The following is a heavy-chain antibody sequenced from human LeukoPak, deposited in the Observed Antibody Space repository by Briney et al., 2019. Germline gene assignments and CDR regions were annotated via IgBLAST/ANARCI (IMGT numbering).Heavy chain of an antibody. Sequence: SSETLSLTCAVSGGSISSGGYSWSWIRQPPGKGLEWIGYIYHSGSTNYNPSLKSRVTISVDTSKNQFSLKLSSVTAADTAVYYCARRKAHSSGWYPFDYWGQGTLVTVSS. CDR2: IYHSGST. J-gene: IGHJ4*02. D-gene: IGHD6-19*01. CDR3: ARRKAHSSGWYPFDY. V-gene: IGHV4-30-2*01. CDR1: GGSISSGGYS.